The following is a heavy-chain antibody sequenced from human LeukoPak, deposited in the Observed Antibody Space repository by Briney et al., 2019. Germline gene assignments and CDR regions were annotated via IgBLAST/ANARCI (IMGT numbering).Heavy chain of an antibody. CDR2: INHSGST. J-gene: IGHJ4*02. V-gene: IGHV4-34*01. CDR1: GGSFSGYY. CDR3: ARDRDSSGLVDY. D-gene: IGHD3-22*01. Sequence: SETLSLTCAVYGGSFSGYYWSWIRQPPGKGLEWIGEINHSGSTNYNPSLKSRVTISVDTSKNQFSLKLSSVTAADTAVYYCARDRDSSGLVDYWGQGTLVTVSS.